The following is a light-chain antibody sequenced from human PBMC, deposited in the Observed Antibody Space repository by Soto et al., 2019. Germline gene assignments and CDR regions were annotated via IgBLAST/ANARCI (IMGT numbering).Light chain of an antibody. J-gene: IGKJ5*01. Sequence: EIVLTQSPGTLSLSPGERATLSCRASQSVTSNYLACYQLKPGQAPRLLIYAASNTATGIPGRFSGCGSGTSSTLSISRLLPDDFVVYYCHHYGNTPSITFGQRIRLDMK. CDR1: QSVTSNY. CDR2: AAS. V-gene: IGKV3-20*01. CDR3: HHYGNTPSIT.